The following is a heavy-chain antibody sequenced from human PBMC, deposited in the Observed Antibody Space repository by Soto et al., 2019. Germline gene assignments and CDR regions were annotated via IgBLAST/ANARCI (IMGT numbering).Heavy chain of an antibody. J-gene: IGHJ4*02. CDR3: ARDNGGTFDY. CDR1: GFTFSDSY. Sequence: QVLLVESGGGLDKPGGSLRLSCAASGFTFSDSYMSWIRQAPGKGLEWVSYISSSSTSSNYADSMKGRFTISRDHAKNSLYLQMNSLRAEDTAVYYCARDNGGTFDYWGQGTLVTVSS. CDR2: ISSSSTSS. V-gene: IGHV3-11*05. D-gene: IGHD2-8*01.